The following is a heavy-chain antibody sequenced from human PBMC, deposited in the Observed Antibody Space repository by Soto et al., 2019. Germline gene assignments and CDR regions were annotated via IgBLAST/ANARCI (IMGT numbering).Heavy chain of an antibody. Sequence: ESSVKVSCKTSGYTFTGFYIHWVRQAPGQGLEWMGWVSPNSGGTGYAPRFQGRVTMTRDTSVTSVYMELSSLRSDDTAVYYCARANSGDDDEFDYWGQGTPVTVSS. CDR2: VSPNSGGT. V-gene: IGHV1-2*02. CDR3: ARANSGDDDEFDY. J-gene: IGHJ4*02. CDR1: GYTFTGFY. D-gene: IGHD5-12*01.